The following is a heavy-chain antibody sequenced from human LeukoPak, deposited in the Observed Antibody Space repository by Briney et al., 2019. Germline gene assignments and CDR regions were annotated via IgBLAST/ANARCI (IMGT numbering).Heavy chain of an antibody. D-gene: IGHD1-26*01. CDR1: GFTVSSNY. V-gene: IGHV3-53*01. CDR3: ARSLGATSYFDY. Sequence: PGGSLRLSCAASGFTVSSNYMSWVRQAPGKGLEWVSVIYSGGSTYYADSVKGRFTIFRDNSKNTLYLQMNSLRAEDTAVYYCARSLGATSYFDYWGQGTLVTVSS. J-gene: IGHJ4*02. CDR2: IYSGGST.